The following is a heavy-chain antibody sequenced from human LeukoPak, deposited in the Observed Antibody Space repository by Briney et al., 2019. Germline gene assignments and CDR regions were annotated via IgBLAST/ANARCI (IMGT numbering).Heavy chain of an antibody. CDR1: GFTFSGYA. CDR2: TSRSGEIT. CDR3: ARGSTVTTLNWFDP. D-gene: IGHD4-17*01. V-gene: IGHV3-23*01. Sequence: GGSLRLSCAASGFTFSGYAMSWVRQATGKGLEWVSSTSRSGEITFYADSVKGRFTISRDNSKSTLYLQMNSLRAEDTAVYYCARGSTVTTLNWFDPWGQGTLVTVSS. J-gene: IGHJ5*02.